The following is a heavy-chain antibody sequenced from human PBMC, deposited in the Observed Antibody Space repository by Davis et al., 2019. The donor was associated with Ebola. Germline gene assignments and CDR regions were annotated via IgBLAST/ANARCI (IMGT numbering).Heavy chain of an antibody. Sequence: SVKVSCKASGGTFSSYAISWVRQAPGQGLEWMGGIIPIFDTANYAQKFQGRVTITADESTSTAYMELSSLRSEDTAVYYCARRTVTTSDAFDIWGQGTMVTVSS. CDR2: IIPIFDTA. J-gene: IGHJ3*02. D-gene: IGHD4-17*01. CDR1: GGTFSSYA. V-gene: IGHV1-69*13. CDR3: ARRTVTTSDAFDI.